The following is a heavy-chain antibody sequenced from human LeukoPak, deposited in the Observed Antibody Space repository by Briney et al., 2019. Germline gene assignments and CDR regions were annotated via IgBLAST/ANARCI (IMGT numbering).Heavy chain of an antibody. V-gene: IGHV3-21*01. Sequence: PGGSLRLSCAASGFTFSSYSMNWVRQAPGKGLEWVSSISSSSSYIYYADSVKGRFTISRDNAKNSLYLQMNSLRAEDTAVYYCAKGKMSSSWYAFDYWGQGTLVTVSS. D-gene: IGHD6-13*01. CDR2: ISSSSSYI. CDR3: AKGKMSSSWYAFDY. CDR1: GFTFSSYS. J-gene: IGHJ4*02.